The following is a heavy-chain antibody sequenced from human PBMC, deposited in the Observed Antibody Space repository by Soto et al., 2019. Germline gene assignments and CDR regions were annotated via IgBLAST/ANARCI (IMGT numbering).Heavy chain of an antibody. J-gene: IGHJ4*01. Sequence: ASETLSLTCTVSCGSISSAGFCWSWIRQPPGKGLEWIGYFHSSGATYKDPSLKSRVTISVDTSKNQISLKLDSVTAADTAVYYCASIWFGDFDYWGHGTLVTVSS. CDR3: ASIWFGDFDY. V-gene: IGHV4-30-4*01. D-gene: IGHD3-10*01. CDR2: FHSSGAT. CDR1: CGSISSAGFC.